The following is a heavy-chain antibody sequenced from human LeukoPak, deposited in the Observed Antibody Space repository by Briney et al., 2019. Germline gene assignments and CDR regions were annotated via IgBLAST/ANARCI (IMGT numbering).Heavy chain of an antibody. CDR3: ARGLYYYGSGSYYNENPLRG. D-gene: IGHD3-10*01. CDR2: MNPNSGNT. Sequence: GASVKVSCKASGYTFTSYDINWVRQATGQGLEWMGWMNPNSGNTGYAQKFQGRVTMTRNTSISTAYMELSSLRSEDTAVYYCARGLYYYGSGSYYNENPLRGWGQGTLVTVSS. J-gene: IGHJ4*02. V-gene: IGHV1-8*01. CDR1: GYTFTSYD.